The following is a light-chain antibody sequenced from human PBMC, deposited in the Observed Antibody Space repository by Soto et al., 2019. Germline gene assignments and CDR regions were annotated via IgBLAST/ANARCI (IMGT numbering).Light chain of an antibody. Sequence: EIVLTQSPGTLSLSPGERATLSCRASQSVSNNYLAWYQQKPGQAPGLLIYGASNRATGIPDRFSGSGSGTDFTLTISRLEPEDFAVFYCQHYDSLPITFGQGTRLEI. J-gene: IGKJ5*01. CDR1: QSVSNNY. V-gene: IGKV3-20*01. CDR2: GAS. CDR3: QHYDSLPIT.